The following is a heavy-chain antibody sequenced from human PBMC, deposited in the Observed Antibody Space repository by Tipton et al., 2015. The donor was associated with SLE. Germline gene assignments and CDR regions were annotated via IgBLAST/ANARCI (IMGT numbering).Heavy chain of an antibody. Sequence: LRLSCTVSGGSISSYYWSWIRQPPGKGLEWIGSIYHSGSTYYNPSLKSRVTISVDKSKNHFSLNLSSVTAADTAVYYCAREGPARNNRFDPWGQGTLVTVSS. V-gene: IGHV4-59*12. CDR2: IYHSGST. CDR1: GGSISSYY. J-gene: IGHJ5*02. D-gene: IGHD2-2*01. CDR3: AREGPARNNRFDP.